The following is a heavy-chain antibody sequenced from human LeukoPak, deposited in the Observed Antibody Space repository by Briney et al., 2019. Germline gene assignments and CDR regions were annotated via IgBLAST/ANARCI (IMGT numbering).Heavy chain of an antibody. Sequence: GGSLRLSCAASGFTFSSYGMHWVRQAPGKGLEWVAFIRYDGSNKYYADSVKGRFTISRDNAKNSLYLQMNSLRAEDMALYYCAKAVDTAMVISAFDIWGQGTMVTVSS. D-gene: IGHD5-18*01. CDR3: AKAVDTAMVISAFDI. CDR1: GFTFSSYG. V-gene: IGHV3-30*02. CDR2: IRYDGSNK. J-gene: IGHJ3*02.